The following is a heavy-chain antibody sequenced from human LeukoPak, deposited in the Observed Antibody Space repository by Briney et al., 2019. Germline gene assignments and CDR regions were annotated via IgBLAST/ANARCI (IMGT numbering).Heavy chain of an antibody. CDR3: ARDLDYYDSSGLDY. CDR2: IGGSGGTT. V-gene: IGHV3-23*01. Sequence: GGSLRLSCAASGFSFSNFAMGWVRQAPGKGLEWVSIIGGSGGTTYYADSVKGRFTVSRDNSKNTLYLHMSSLRAEDAAVYYCARDLDYYDSSGLDYWGQGTLVTVSS. CDR1: GFSFSNFA. D-gene: IGHD3-22*01. J-gene: IGHJ4*02.